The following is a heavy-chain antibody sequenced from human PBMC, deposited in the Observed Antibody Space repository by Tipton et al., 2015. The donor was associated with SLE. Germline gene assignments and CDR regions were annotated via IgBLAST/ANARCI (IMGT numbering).Heavy chain of an antibody. CDR3: AKDRFYDSSGYFFFDY. J-gene: IGHJ4*02. Sequence: SLRLSCTASGFTFSDYAMNWVRQAPGKGLEWVSVITSGGVTYYSDSVKGRFIISRDDSKTTMYLQMNRLRPEDTAVYYCAKDRFYDSSGYFFFDYWGPGTLVPVSS. CDR1: GFTFSDYA. CDR2: ITSGGVT. V-gene: IGHV3-23*03. D-gene: IGHD3-22*01.